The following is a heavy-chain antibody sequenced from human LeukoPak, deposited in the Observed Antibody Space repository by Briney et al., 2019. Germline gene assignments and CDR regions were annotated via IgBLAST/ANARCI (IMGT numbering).Heavy chain of an antibody. CDR1: GYTFTSYD. CDR2: MNPNSGNT. V-gene: IGHV1-8*01. Sequence: GASVKVSCKASGYTFTSYDINWVRQATGQGLEWMGWMNPNSGNTGYAQKFQGRVTMTRNTSMSTAYMELSSLRSEDTAVYYCASGYYDSSGYYPGDYWGQGTLVTVSS. CDR3: ASGYYDSSGYYPGDY. D-gene: IGHD3-22*01. J-gene: IGHJ4*02.